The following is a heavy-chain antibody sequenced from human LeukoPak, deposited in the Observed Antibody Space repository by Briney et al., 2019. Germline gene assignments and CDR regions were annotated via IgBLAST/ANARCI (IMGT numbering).Heavy chain of an antibody. V-gene: IGHV1-2*02. J-gene: IGHJ4*02. CDR3: ARAYLQRSDY. CDR2: INPNSGGT. Sequence: GASVKVSCTPSAYTLSDYYMHWVRQAPGQGLEWMGWINPNSGGTNYAQKFQGRVTMTRDTSISTAYMELSRLRSDDTAVYYCARAYLQRSDYWGQGTLVTVSS. CDR1: AYTLSDYY. D-gene: IGHD6-25*01.